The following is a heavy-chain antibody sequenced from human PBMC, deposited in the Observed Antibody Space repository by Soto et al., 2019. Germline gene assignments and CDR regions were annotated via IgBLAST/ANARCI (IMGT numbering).Heavy chain of an antibody. CDR2: IYPGDSDT. Sequence: RESLKISCKGSGYSFTSYWIGWVRQMPGKGLEWMGIIYPGDSDTRYSPSFQGQVTISADKSISTAYLQWSSLKASDTAMYYCARHLAGTNYYYGMDVWGQGTTVTVSS. V-gene: IGHV5-51*01. CDR1: GYSFTSYW. D-gene: IGHD6-13*01. CDR3: ARHLAGTNYYYGMDV. J-gene: IGHJ6*02.